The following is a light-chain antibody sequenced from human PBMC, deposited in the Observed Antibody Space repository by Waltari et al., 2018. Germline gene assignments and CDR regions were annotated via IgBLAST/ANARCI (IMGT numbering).Light chain of an antibody. CDR3: QQYYAFPRT. Sequence: AIRVTQSPSSPSASTGDSVTITCRESQDIRTYLGWYQQKPGKAPKLLLYAVSTLQSGVPSRFSGSGSGTDFALHIQNLQSEDFATYFCQQYYAFPRTFGQGTRVEV. CDR1: QDIRTY. CDR2: AVS. V-gene: IGKV1-8*01. J-gene: IGKJ1*01.